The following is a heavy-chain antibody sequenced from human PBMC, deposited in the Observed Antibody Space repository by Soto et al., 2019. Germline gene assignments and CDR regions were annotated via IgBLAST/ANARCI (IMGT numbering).Heavy chain of an antibody. J-gene: IGHJ4*02. CDR1: GFTVSSNY. D-gene: IGHD3-3*01. CDR3: ARDMRMSWSGYQSGYFDY. CDR2: IYSGGST. V-gene: IGHV3-66*01. Sequence: GGSLRLSCAASGFTVSSNYMSWVRQAPGKGLEWVSVIYSGGSTYYADSVKGRFTISRDNSKNTLYLQMNSLRAEDTAVYYCARDMRMSWSGYQSGYFDYWGQGTLVTVSS.